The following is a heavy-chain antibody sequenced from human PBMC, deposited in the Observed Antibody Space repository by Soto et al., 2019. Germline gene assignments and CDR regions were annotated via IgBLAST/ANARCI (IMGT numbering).Heavy chain of an antibody. Sequence: PSETRSLTCTVSGGSISSGGYYWSWIRQHPGKGLEWIGYIYYSGSTYYNPSLKSRVTISVDTSKNQFSLKLSSVTAADTAVYYCASHTPGSHHWFDPWGQGTLVTVSS. CDR3: ASHTPGSHHWFDP. CDR1: GGSISSGGYY. CDR2: IYYSGST. D-gene: IGHD3-10*01. V-gene: IGHV4-31*03. J-gene: IGHJ5*02.